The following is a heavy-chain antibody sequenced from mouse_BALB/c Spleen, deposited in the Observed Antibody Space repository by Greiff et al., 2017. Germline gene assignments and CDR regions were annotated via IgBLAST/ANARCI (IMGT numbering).Heavy chain of an antibody. V-gene: IGHV1-87*01. J-gene: IGHJ4*01. CDR3: ARGYDYDEDY. D-gene: IGHD2-4*01. Sequence: VQLQQSGAELARPGASVKLSCKASGYTFTSYWMQWVKQRPGQGLEWIGAIYPGDGDTRYTQKFKGKATLTADKSSSTAYMQLSSLASEDSAVYYCARGYDYDEDYWGQGTSVTVSS. CDR2: IYPGDGDT. CDR1: GYTFTSYW.